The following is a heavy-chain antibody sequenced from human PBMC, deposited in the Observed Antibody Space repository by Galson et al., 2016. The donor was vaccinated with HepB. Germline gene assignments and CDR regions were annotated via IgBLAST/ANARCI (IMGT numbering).Heavy chain of an antibody. Sequence: YYWSYIRQPPGKGLEWIGHIYYSGSTNYNPSLKSRVTISVDTSKNQFPLKLNSVTAADTAVYYCAREFRGMDVWGQGTTVTVTS. CDR1: YY. CDR2: IYYSGST. J-gene: IGHJ6*02. CDR3: AREFRGMDV. V-gene: IGHV4-59*01.